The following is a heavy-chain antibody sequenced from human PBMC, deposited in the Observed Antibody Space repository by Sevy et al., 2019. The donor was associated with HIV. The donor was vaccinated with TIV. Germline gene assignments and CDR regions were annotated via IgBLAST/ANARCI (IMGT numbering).Heavy chain of an antibody. CDR3: ARELWPGDY. CDR2: INQDGSQK. CDR1: GFTFSDYF. Sequence: GGSLRLSCAASGFTFSDYFMGWVRQAPGRGLGWVANINQDGSQKNYVDSVKGRFTISRDNAKNSLYLQMNRLRVDDKAVYYCARELWPGDYWGQGTLVTVSS. V-gene: IGHV3-7*01. D-gene: IGHD2-21*01. J-gene: IGHJ4*02.